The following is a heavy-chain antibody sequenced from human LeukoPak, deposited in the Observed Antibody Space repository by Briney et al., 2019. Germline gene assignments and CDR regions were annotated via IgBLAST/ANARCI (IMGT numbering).Heavy chain of an antibody. CDR2: MNPNSGNT. CDR1: GYTFTSYD. CDR3: ARGREPLLWFGEFFRFDP. Sequence: ASVKVSCKASGYTFTSYDINWVRQATGQGLEWMGWMNPNSGNTGYAQKFQGRVTMTRNTSISTAYMELSSLRSEDTAVYYCARGREPLLWFGEFFRFDPWGQGTLVTVSS. V-gene: IGHV1-8*01. D-gene: IGHD3-10*01. J-gene: IGHJ5*02.